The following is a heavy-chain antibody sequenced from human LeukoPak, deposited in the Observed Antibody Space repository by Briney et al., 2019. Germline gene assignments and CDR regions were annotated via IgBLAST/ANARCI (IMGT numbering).Heavy chain of an antibody. Sequence: GGSLRLSCAASGFTFDDYAMHWVRQAPGKGLEWVSLISGDGGSTYYADSEKGRFTISRDNSKNSLYLQMNSLRTEDTALYYSAKDVATAAGTFYWGQGTLVTVSA. CDR1: GFTFDDYA. D-gene: IGHD6-13*01. CDR3: AKDVATAAGTFY. V-gene: IGHV3-43*02. CDR2: ISGDGGST. J-gene: IGHJ4*02.